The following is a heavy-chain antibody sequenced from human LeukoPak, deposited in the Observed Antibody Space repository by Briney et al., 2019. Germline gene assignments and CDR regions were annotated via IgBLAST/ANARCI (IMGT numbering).Heavy chain of an antibody. CDR3: ARGITMVRGVKTAFDI. CDR1: GFTFSSYW. Sequence: GGSLRLSCVASGFTFSSYWMHWVRQAPGKGLVWVSRINSDGSSTSYADSVKGRFTISRDNAKNTLYLQMNSLRAEDTAVYYCARGITMVRGVKTAFDIWGQGTMVTVSS. V-gene: IGHV3-74*01. J-gene: IGHJ3*02. D-gene: IGHD3-10*01. CDR2: INSDGSST.